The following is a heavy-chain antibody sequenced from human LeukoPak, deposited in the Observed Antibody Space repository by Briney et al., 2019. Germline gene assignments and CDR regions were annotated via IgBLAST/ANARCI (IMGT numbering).Heavy chain of an antibody. CDR1: GFTFSSYA. D-gene: IGHD6-19*01. V-gene: IGHV3-23*01. CDR2: ISGSGGST. Sequence: GGSLRLSCAASGFTFSSYAMSWVRQAPGKGLEWVSAISGSGGSTYYADSVKGRFTISRDNSKNTLYLQMDSLRAEDTAVYYCAKPLYSSGWYPGFDPWGQGTLVTVSS. J-gene: IGHJ5*02. CDR3: AKPLYSSGWYPGFDP.